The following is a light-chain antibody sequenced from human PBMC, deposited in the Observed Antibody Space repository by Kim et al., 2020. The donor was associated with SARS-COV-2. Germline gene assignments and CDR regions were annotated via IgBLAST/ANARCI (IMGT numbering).Light chain of an antibody. J-gene: IGKJ2*01. CDR3: QQYNNWPPYT. CDR1: QSVSSN. V-gene: IGKV3-15*01. CDR2: GAS. Sequence: EIVMTQSPAPLSVSPGERATLSCRASQSVSSNLAWYQQKPGQAPRLLIYGASTRATGIPARFSGSGSGTEFTLTISSLQSEDFAVYYCQQYNNWPPYTFGQGTKLDI.